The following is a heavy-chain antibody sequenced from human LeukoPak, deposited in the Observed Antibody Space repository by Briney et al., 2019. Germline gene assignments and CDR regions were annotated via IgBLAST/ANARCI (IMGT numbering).Heavy chain of an antibody. CDR3: ARGEKWELPYFDY. CDR1: GFTVSSNY. J-gene: IGHJ4*02. Sequence: PGGSLRLSCAASGFTVSSNYMSWVRQAPGKGLEWVSVIYSGGSTYYADSVKGRFTISRDNSKNTLYLQMNSLRAEDTAVYYCARGEKWELPYFDYWGQGTLVTVSS. D-gene: IGHD1-26*01. V-gene: IGHV3-53*01. CDR2: IYSGGST.